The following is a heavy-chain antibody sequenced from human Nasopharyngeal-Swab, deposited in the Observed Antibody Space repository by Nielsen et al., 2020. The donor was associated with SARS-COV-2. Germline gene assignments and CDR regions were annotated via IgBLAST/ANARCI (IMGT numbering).Heavy chain of an antibody. V-gene: IGHV1-69*13. CDR2: IIPIFGTT. J-gene: IGHJ5*02. Sequence: SVKVSCKASGGTFSGYAINWVRQAPGQGLEWIGGIIPIFGTTNYAQKFQGRVTITADESTSTAYMELSSLRSEDTAVYYCARGYSRMTGTPPRFDPWGQRTLVTVSS. CDR3: ARGYSRMTGTPPRFDP. CDR1: GGTFSGYA. D-gene: IGHD1-7*01.